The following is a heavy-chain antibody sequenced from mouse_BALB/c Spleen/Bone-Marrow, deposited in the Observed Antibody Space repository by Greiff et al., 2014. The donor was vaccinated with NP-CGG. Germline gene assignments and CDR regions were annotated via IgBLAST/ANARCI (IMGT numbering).Heavy chain of an antibody. CDR3: ARHAYYDQTEVSFVY. V-gene: IGHV5-9-2*01. D-gene: IGHD2-4*01. Sequence: EVKLMESGGGLVKPGGSLKLSCAASGFTFNSYGMPWVRQTPEKRLEWVATISGGGSYTFYPDSVKGRFTISRDNAKNNLYLQLSSLRSEDTALYYCARHAYYDQTEVSFVYWGQGTLVTVSA. J-gene: IGHJ3*01. CDR1: GFTFNSYG. CDR2: ISGGGSYT.